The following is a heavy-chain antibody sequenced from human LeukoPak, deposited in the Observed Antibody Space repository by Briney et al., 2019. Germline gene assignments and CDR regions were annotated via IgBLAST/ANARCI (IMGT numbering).Heavy chain of an antibody. J-gene: IGHJ4*02. CDR1: GGSISSSSYY. CDR3: ARAEKAAASMGD. CDR2: IYYSGST. D-gene: IGHD6-13*01. V-gene: IGHV4-39*07. Sequence: SETLSLTCTVSGGSISSSSYYWGWIRQPPGKGLEWIGSIYYSGSTYCNPSLKSRVTISVDTSKNQFSLKLSSVTAADTAVYYCARAEKAAASMGDWGQGTLVTVSS.